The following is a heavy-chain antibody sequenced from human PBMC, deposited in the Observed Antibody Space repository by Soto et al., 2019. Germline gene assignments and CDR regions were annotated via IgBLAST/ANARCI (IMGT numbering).Heavy chain of an antibody. CDR1: GFTFSDYG. Sequence: HPGGSLRLSCAAAGFTFSDYGMNWVRQAPGKGMEWLSYINVISNVIYYADSVKGRFTISRDNAKSSLYLHMDSLRAEDTAVYYCARDEAVAAAGTFFWFDSWGQGTLVTVSS. D-gene: IGHD6-13*01. J-gene: IGHJ5*01. V-gene: IGHV3-48*01. CDR3: ARDEAVAAAGTFFWFDS. CDR2: INVISNVI.